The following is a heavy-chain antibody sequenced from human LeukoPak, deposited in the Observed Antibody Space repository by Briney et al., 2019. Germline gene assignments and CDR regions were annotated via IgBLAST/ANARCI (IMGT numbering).Heavy chain of an antibody. CDR2: IYYSGST. Sequence: ASETLSLTCTVSGGSISSYYWSWIRQPTGKGLEWIGYIYYSGSTNYNPSLKSRVTISVDTSKNQFSLKLSSVTAADTAVYYCARRRNDILTGPYYYYYGMDVWGQGTTVTVSS. V-gene: IGHV4-59*08. J-gene: IGHJ6*02. CDR1: GGSISSYY. CDR3: ARRRNDILTGPYYYYYGMDV. D-gene: IGHD3-9*01.